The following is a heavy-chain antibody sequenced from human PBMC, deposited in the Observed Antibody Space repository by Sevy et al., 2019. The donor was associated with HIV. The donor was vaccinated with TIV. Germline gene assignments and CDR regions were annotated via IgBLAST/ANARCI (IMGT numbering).Heavy chain of an antibody. CDR3: ATPWGWYDEG. Sequence: SETLSLTCTVSGGSISSSSYYWGWIRQPPGKGLEWIGSIYYSGSTYYNPSLKSRVTISVDTSKNQFSLKLSSVTAADTAVYYCATPWGWYDEGWGQGTLVTVSS. J-gene: IGHJ4*02. CDR2: IYYSGST. V-gene: IGHV4-39*01. CDR1: GGSISSSSYY. D-gene: IGHD6-19*01.